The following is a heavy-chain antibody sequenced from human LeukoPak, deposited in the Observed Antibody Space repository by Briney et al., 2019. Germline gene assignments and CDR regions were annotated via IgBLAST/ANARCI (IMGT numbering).Heavy chain of an antibody. CDR1: GYTFTSYG. CDR3: ARVENDYGDSDYFDY. Sequence: ASVKVSCKASGYTFTSYGISWVRQAPGQGLEWMGWISAYNGNTNYARKLQGRVTMTTDTSTSTAYMELRSLRSDDTAVYYCARVENDYGDSDYFDYWGQGTLVTVSS. V-gene: IGHV1-18*01. D-gene: IGHD4-17*01. CDR2: ISAYNGNT. J-gene: IGHJ4*02.